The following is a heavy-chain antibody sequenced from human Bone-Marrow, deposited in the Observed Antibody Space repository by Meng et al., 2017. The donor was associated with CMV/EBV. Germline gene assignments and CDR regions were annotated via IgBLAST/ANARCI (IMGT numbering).Heavy chain of an antibody. Sequence: GGSLRLSCVASGFTFSSFAMHWVRQAPGKGLEWVSLISWDGGSTYYADSVKGRFTISRDNSKNSLYLQMNSLRAEDTALYYCAKEGDSSGFRGYFDYWGQGTLVTVSS. D-gene: IGHD3-22*01. J-gene: IGHJ4*02. CDR3: AKEGDSSGFRGYFDY. CDR2: ISWDGGST. V-gene: IGHV3-43D*03. CDR1: GFTFSSFA.